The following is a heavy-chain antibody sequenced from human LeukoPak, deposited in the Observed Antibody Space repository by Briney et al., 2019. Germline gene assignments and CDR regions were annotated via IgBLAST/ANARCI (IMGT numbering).Heavy chain of an antibody. Sequence: ASVTVSFTGSGYTFTIYGISWVRQAPGQGLEWMGWISAYNGNTNYTQKLQGRVTMTTDTSTSTAYMELRSLRSDDTAVYYCARDSSIAARPPYYGMDVWGQGTTVTVSS. J-gene: IGHJ6*02. CDR2: ISAYNGNT. D-gene: IGHD6-6*01. V-gene: IGHV1-18*01. CDR3: ARDSSIAARPPYYGMDV. CDR1: GYTFTIYG.